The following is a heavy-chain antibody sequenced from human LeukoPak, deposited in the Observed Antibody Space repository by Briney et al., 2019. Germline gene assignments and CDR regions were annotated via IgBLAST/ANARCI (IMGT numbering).Heavy chain of an antibody. D-gene: IGHD3-3*01. CDR2: ISSSSSYI. Sequence: GGSLRLSCAASGFTFSSYSMNWVRQAPGKGLEWVSSISSSSSYIYYADSVKGRFTISRDNAKNSLYLQMNSLRAEDTAVYYCARSRFLEWLLYEGEFDYCGQGTLVTVSS. V-gene: IGHV3-21*01. CDR1: GFTFSSYS. J-gene: IGHJ4*02. CDR3: ARSRFLEWLLYEGEFDY.